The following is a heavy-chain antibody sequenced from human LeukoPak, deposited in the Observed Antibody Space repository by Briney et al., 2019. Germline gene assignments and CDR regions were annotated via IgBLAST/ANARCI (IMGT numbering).Heavy chain of an antibody. CDR3: ARELYSYGQLDAFDI. CDR2: ISAYNGNT. V-gene: IGHV1-18*01. J-gene: IGHJ3*02. Sequence: ASVKVSCKASGYTFTSYGISWVRQAPGQGLEWMGWISAYNGNTNYAQKLRGRVTMTTDTSTSTAYMELRSLRSDDTAVYYCARELYSYGQLDAFDIWGQGTMVTVSS. CDR1: GYTFTSYG. D-gene: IGHD5-18*01.